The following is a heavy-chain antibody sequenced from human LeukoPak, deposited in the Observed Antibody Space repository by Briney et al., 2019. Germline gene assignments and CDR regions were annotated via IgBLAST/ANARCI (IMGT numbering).Heavy chain of an antibody. CDR2: IYHSGST. J-gene: IGHJ5*02. D-gene: IGHD3-10*01. Sequence: PSQTLSLTCAVSGGSISSGGYSWSWIRQPPGKGLEWIGYIYHSGSTYYNPSLKSRVTISVDRSKNQLSLKLSSVTAADTAVYYCARALTMVRGGDNWFDPWGQGTLVTVSS. CDR1: GGSISSGGYS. V-gene: IGHV4-30-2*01. CDR3: ARALTMVRGGDNWFDP.